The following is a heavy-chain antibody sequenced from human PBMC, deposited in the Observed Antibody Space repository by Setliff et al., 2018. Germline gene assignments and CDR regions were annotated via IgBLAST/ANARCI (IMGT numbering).Heavy chain of an antibody. J-gene: IGHJ6*03. CDR1: GFNFNKYW. D-gene: IGHD7-27*01. CDR3: AALDWGENFYNVDV. V-gene: IGHV3-74*01. Sequence: PGGSLRLSCTVYGFNFNKYWMYWVRQAPGKGLEWVSRINGDATIAHYADSVKGRFTISRDSARNALYLQMVSLRGEDTGVYFCAALDWGENFYNVDVWGKGTTVTVSS. CDR2: INGDATIA.